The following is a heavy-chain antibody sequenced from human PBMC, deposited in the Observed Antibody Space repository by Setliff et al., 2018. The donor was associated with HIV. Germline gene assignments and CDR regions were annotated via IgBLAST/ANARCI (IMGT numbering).Heavy chain of an antibody. CDR3: TPIDY. V-gene: IGHV3-15*01. Sequence: GGSLRLSCAASGFTFSRYTMNWVRQAPGKGLEWVGRIKSKNDGGTTDYAAPVKGRFTISRDDSENTLYLQMNSLKTEDTGVYYCTPIDYWGQGALVTVSS. CDR2: IKSKNDGGTT. J-gene: IGHJ4*02. CDR1: GFTFSRYT.